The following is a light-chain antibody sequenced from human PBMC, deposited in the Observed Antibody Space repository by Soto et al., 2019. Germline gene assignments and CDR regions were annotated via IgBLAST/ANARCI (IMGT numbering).Light chain of an antibody. CDR1: SSNIGAGYD. CDR3: QSYDNSLTDSVV. J-gene: IGLJ2*01. CDR2: GDS. V-gene: IGLV1-40*01. Sequence: QSVLTQPPSVSGAPGQKVTISCTGSSSNIGAGYDVNWYQQFPGTAPKLLIYGDSNRPSGVTDRFSGSKSGTSASLAITGLQAEDDGDYSCQSYDNSLTDSVVFGGGTQLTVL.